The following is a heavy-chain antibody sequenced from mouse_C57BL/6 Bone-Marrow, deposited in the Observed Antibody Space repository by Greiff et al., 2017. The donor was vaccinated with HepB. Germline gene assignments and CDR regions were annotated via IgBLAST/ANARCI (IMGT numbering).Heavy chain of an antibody. CDR3: TRRGKTVYWYFDV. J-gene: IGHJ1*03. D-gene: IGHD4-1*01. CDR1: GYTFTSYW. V-gene: IGHV1-5*01. Sequence: LQQSGTVLARPGASVKMSCKTSGYTFTSYWMHWVKQRPGQGLEWIGAIYPGNSDTSYNQKFTGKAKLTAVTSASTAYMELSSLTNEDSAVYYCTRRGKTVYWYFDVWGTGTTVTVSS. CDR2: IYPGNSDT.